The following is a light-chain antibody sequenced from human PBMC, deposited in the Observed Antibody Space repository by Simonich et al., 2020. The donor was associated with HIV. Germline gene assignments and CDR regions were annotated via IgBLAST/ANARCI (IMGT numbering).Light chain of an antibody. CDR1: QSVLSSSDNKNY. CDR3: QQYYSTPT. Sequence: DIVMTQSPDSMAVSLGERATINGKSSQSVLSSSDNKNYLGWFQQKPGQPPKVLMYWASTRESGVPDRFSCSGSGTDFTLTISSLQAEDVAVYYCQQYYSTPTFGQGTRLEIK. J-gene: IGKJ5*01. CDR2: WAS. V-gene: IGKV4-1*01.